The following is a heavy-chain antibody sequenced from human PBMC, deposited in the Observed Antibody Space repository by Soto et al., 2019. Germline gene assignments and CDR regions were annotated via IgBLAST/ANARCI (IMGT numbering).Heavy chain of an antibody. D-gene: IGHD6-13*01. Sequence: ASVKVSCKASGYTFTGYYMHWVRQAPGQGLEWMGWINPNSGGTNYAQKFQGRVTMTRDTSISTAYMELSRLRSDDTAVYYCARGSSSPYYYYYGMDVWGQGTTVTVSS. CDR3: ARGSSSPYYYYYGMDV. V-gene: IGHV1-2*02. J-gene: IGHJ6*02. CDR1: GYTFTGYY. CDR2: INPNSGGT.